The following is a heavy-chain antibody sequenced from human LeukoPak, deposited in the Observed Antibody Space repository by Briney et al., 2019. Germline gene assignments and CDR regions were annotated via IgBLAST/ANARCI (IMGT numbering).Heavy chain of an antibody. CDR2: IRYDGSNK. V-gene: IGHV3-30*02. D-gene: IGHD3-22*01. Sequence: PGRSLRLSCAASGFTFSSYGMHRVRQAPGKGLEWVAFIRYDGSNKYYADSVKGRFTISRDNSKNTLYLQMNSLRAEDTAVYYCAKETYYYDSSGYYGDYFDYWGQGTLVTVSS. CDR3: AKETYYYDSSGYYGDYFDY. J-gene: IGHJ4*02. CDR1: GFTFSSYG.